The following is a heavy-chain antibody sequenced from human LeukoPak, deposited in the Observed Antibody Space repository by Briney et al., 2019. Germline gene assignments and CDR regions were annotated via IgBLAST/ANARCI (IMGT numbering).Heavy chain of an antibody. D-gene: IGHD2-2*02. CDR1: GGSISGYF. Sequence: SETLSLTCTVSGGSISGYFWSWIRQPPGKGLEWIGYIYYSGSTNYNPSLKSRVTISVDTSKNQFSLKLSSVTAADTAVYYCARYSCITTTCYNFDYWGQGTLVTVSS. CDR2: IYYSGST. CDR3: ARYSCITTTCYNFDY. V-gene: IGHV4-59*12. J-gene: IGHJ4*02.